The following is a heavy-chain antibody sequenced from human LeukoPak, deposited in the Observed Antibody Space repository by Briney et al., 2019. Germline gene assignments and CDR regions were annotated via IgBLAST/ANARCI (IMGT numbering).Heavy chain of an antibody. Sequence: ASVEVSCKASGYTFTSYGISWVRQAPGQGLEWMGWISAYNGNTNYAQKLQGRVTMTTDTSTSTAYMELRSLRSDDTAVYYCARLEGYCSSTSCEPLPDYWGQGTLVTVSS. CDR3: ARLEGYCSSTSCEPLPDY. J-gene: IGHJ4*02. V-gene: IGHV1-18*01. CDR2: ISAYNGNT. CDR1: GYTFTSYG. D-gene: IGHD2-2*01.